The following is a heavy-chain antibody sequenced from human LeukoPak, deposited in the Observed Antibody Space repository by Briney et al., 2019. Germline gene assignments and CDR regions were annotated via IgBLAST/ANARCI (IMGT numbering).Heavy chain of an antibody. CDR2: IKGDGSHT. D-gene: IGHD3-9*01. Sequence: GGSLRLSCAASGFTFSNYWMHWVRQAPGKGLVWVSRIKGDGSHTIYADPVKGRFTISRDNAKNTLYLQMKSLRAEDTAVYYCVRDWDHFDFDSWGLGTLVTVSS. V-gene: IGHV3-74*01. CDR3: VRDWDHFDFDS. J-gene: IGHJ5*01. CDR1: GFTFSNYW.